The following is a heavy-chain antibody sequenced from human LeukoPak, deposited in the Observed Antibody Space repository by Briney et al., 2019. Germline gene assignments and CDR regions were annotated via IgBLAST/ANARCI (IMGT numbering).Heavy chain of an antibody. CDR2: INHSGST. V-gene: IGHV4-34*01. CDR3: ARLSRYSSGWYYFDY. J-gene: IGHJ4*02. CDR1: GGSFSGYY. Sequence: SETLSLTCAVYGGSFSGYYWSWIRQPPGKGLEWIGEINHSGSTNYNPSLKSRVTISVGTSKNQFSLKLSSVTAADTAVYYCARLSRYSSGWYYFDYWGQGTLVTVSS. D-gene: IGHD6-19*01.